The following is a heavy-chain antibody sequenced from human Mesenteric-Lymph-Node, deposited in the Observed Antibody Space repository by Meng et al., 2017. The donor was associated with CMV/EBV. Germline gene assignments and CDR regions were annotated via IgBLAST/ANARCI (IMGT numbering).Heavy chain of an antibody. V-gene: IGHV3-23*01. J-gene: IGHJ5*02. CDR3: AKDRKYDFWSGDFPES. CDR1: GFRFTSHA. CDR2: ISGSGSNT. D-gene: IGHD3-3*01. Sequence: GGSLRLSCAASGFRFTSHAMSWVRQAPGKGLEWVSFISGSGSNTYFADSVKGRFRISRDNAENTLYLQMDGLRVEDTAVYYCAKDRKYDFWSGDFPESWGQGTLVTVSS.